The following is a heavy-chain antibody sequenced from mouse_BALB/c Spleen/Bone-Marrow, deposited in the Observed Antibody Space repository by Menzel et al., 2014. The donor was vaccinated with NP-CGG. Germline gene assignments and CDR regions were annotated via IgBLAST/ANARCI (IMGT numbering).Heavy chain of an antibody. CDR1: GFTFSSFG. D-gene: IGHD2-1*01. V-gene: IGHV5-17*02. Sequence: DVQLVESGGGLVQPGGSRKLSCAASGFTFSSFGMHRVRQAPEKGLEWVAYISSGSSNIYYADTVKGRFTISRDNPKNTLYRQRNNLRAEDTDKYYCAGLGGNYRLYALDYWGQGTPVTVSS. J-gene: IGHJ4*01. CDR3: AGLGGNYRLYALDY. CDR2: ISSGSSNI.